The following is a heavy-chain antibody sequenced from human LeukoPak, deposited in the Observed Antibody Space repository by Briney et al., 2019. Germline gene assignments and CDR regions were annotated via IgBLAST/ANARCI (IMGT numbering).Heavy chain of an antibody. V-gene: IGHV3-23*01. J-gene: IGHJ4*02. CDR1: GXTFSNYA. Sequence: GGSLRLSWAASGXTFSNYAMSWVRQAPGKGLEWVSVISGSGGNTYYADSVKGRFTISRDNSKNTLYLQMNSVRADDTAVYYCAKALTGYYKFDYWGQGTLVTVSS. D-gene: IGHD3-9*01. CDR2: ISGSGGNT. CDR3: AKALTGYYKFDY.